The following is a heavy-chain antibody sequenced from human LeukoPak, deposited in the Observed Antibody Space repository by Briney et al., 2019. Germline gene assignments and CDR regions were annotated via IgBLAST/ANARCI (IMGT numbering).Heavy chain of an antibody. CDR3: ARDVWGSYRSGGDY. Sequence: ASETLSLTCTVSGYSISNGYYWGWIRQPPGKGLEWIGNIYHSGSTYYNPSLKSRVTISVDTSKNQFSLKLSSVTAADTAVYYCARDVWGSYRSGGDYWGQGTLVTVSS. D-gene: IGHD3-16*02. CDR1: GYSISNGYY. CDR2: IYHSGST. J-gene: IGHJ4*02. V-gene: IGHV4-38-2*02.